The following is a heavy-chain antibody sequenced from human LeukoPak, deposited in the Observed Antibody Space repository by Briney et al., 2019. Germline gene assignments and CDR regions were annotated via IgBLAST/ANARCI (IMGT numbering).Heavy chain of an antibody. CDR1: GYTFTAYD. J-gene: IGHJ4*02. CDR2: ISPNTGGT. CDR3: ARVNYYVCNSLDF. V-gene: IGHV1-2*02. D-gene: IGHD3-22*01. Sequence: ASVTVSCKTSGYTFTAYDIHWVRQAPGQGLEWMGWISPNTGGTEYAQKFQGRVTMTRDTSISTVYMEMSSLTSDDTAVYYCARVNYYVCNSLDFWGQGNLVTVSS.